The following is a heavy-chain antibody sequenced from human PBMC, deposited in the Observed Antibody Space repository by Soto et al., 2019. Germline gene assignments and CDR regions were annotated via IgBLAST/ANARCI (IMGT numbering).Heavy chain of an antibody. CDR1: GYDFTAYD. V-gene: IGHV1-8*02. CDR3: GRGPSPREPAGGTPYYYVMDV. Sequence: ASVRVSCKASGYDFTAYDINWVRQASGQGLEWMGWMNPINGATGSARRFQGRVSMTRNTATGTAYLELTSLRSDDSAVYYCGRGPSPREPAGGTPYYYVMDVPGPVTTGTVSS. D-gene: IGHD6-13*01. CDR2: MNPINGAT. J-gene: IGHJ6*02.